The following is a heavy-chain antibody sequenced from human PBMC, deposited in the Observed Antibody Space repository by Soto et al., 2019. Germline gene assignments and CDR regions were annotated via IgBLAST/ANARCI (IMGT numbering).Heavy chain of an antibody. D-gene: IGHD2-21*01. CDR1: GFTFNSYG. J-gene: IGHJ4*02. CDR3: ARDGGDGYLAIDY. CDR2: ISYDGNKK. Sequence: GGSLRLSCAVSGFTFNSYGMHWVRQAPGKGLEWVAVISYDGNKKYYADSVKGRFTISRDNSKSTLYLQVNSLRAEDTAVYYCARDGGDGYLAIDYWGQGTLVTVSS. V-gene: IGHV3-30*03.